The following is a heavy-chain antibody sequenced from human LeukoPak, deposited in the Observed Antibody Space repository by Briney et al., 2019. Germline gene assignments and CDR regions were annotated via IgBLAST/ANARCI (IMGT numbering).Heavy chain of an antibody. D-gene: IGHD1-26*01. J-gene: IGHJ4*02. CDR3: ARSGSYLWRGHFDY. CDR1: EFTVSSNY. CDR2: IYSGGNT. Sequence: PGGSLRLSCTASEFTVSSNYMSWVRQAPGKGLEWVSFIYSGGNTYYADSVKGRFTISRDTSRNTLFPQMNGLRAEDTAVYYCARSGSYLWRGHFDYWGQGTLVTVSS. V-gene: IGHV3-66*01.